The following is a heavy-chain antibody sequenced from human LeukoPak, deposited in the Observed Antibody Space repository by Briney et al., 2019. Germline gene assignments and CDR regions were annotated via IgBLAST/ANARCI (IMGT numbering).Heavy chain of an antibody. D-gene: IGHD3-9*01. CDR1: GYTFTSYG. CDR2: ISAYNGNT. Sequence: ASVKVSCKASGYTFTSYGISWVRQAPGQGLEWIGWISAYNGNTNYAQKLQGRVTMTTDTSTSTAYMELRSLRSDDTAVYYCARWDYDILTGYYYYGMDVWGQGTTVTVS. J-gene: IGHJ6*02. V-gene: IGHV1-18*01. CDR3: ARWDYDILTGYYYYGMDV.